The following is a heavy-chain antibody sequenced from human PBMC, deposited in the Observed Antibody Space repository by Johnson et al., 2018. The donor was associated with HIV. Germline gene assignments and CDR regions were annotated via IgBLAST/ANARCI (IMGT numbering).Heavy chain of an antibody. J-gene: IGHJ3*02. D-gene: IGHD2-8*01. CDR3: ARDSNRYAFDI. CDR1: GITVNTNY. V-gene: IGHV3-66*01. CDR2: IYSGGST. Sequence: VQLVESGGGLVQSGGSLRLSCAASGITVNTNYMSWVRRAPGKGLEWVSVIYSGGSTYYADSVKGSFTISRDNSKNTLYLQMNSLRAEDTAVYYCARDSNRYAFDIWGQGTMVTVSS.